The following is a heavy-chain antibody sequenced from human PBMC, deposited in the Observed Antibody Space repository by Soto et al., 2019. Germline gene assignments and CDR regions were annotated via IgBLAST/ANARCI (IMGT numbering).Heavy chain of an antibody. Sequence: SETLSLTCTVSGGSISSGDYYWSWIRQPPGKGLEWIGYIYYSGSTYYNPSLKSRVTISVDTSKNQFSLKLSSVTAADTAVYYCARVGYYDSSGYAPFDYWGQGTLVTVSS. J-gene: IGHJ4*02. CDR2: IYYSGST. V-gene: IGHV4-30-4*01. D-gene: IGHD3-22*01. CDR1: GGSISSGDYY. CDR3: ARVGYYDSSGYAPFDY.